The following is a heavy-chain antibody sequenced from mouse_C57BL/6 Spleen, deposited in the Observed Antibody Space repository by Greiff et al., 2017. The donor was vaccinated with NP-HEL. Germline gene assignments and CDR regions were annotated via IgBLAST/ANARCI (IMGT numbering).Heavy chain of an antibody. D-gene: IGHD1-1*01. CDR1: GYTFTDYY. J-gene: IGHJ3*01. CDR3: ARNYGSSPFAY. V-gene: IGHV1-26*01. CDR2: INPNNGGT. Sequence: EVQLQQSGPELVKPGASVKISCKASGYTFTDYYMNWVKQSHGKSLEWIGDINPNNGGTSYNQKFKGKATLTVDKSSSTAYMERRSLESEDTAVYYCARNYGSSPFAYWGQGTLVTVSA.